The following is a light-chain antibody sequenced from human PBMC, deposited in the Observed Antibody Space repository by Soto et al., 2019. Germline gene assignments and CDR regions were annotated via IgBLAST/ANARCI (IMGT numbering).Light chain of an antibody. CDR3: QQCYSTRTWT. Sequence: DIQMTQSPFSLSACVGDSVTISCRASQNIGSYLNWYQQKPGKAPKLLIYIASNLQSGVPSRFSGSGSGTDFTLTISSLQPEDFAIYYCQQCYSTRTWTFGQGTKVEIK. CDR1: QNIGSY. V-gene: IGKV1-39*01. J-gene: IGKJ1*01. CDR2: IAS.